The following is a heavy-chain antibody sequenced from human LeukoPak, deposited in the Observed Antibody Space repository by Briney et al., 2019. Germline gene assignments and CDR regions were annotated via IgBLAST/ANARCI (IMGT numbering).Heavy chain of an antibody. CDR2: INPNSGGT. J-gene: IGHJ6*03. CDR1: GYTFTGYY. CDR3: ARGMDYYDSSGYYYVLGYYYYYYMDV. V-gene: IGHV1-2*02. D-gene: IGHD3-22*01. Sequence: ASVKVSCKASGYTFTGYYMHWVRQAPGQGLEWMGWINPNSGGTNYAQKFQGRVTMTRDTSISTAYMGLSRLRSDDTAVYYCARGMDYYDSSGYYYVLGYYYYYYMDVWGKGTTVTISS.